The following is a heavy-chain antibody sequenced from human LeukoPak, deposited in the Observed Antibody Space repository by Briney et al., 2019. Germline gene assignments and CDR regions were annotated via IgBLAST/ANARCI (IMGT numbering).Heavy chain of an antibody. D-gene: IGHD3-22*01. J-gene: IGHJ6*02. CDR2: ISGSGGST. CDR1: GFTFSSYA. Sequence: PGGSLRLSCAASGFTFSSYAMSWVRQAPGKGLEWVSAISGSGGSTYYADSVKGRFTISRDNSKNTLYLQMNSLRAEDTAVYYCARELTPLYYDSNPNGMDVWGQGTTVTVSS. CDR3: ARELTPLYYDSNPNGMDV. V-gene: IGHV3-23*01.